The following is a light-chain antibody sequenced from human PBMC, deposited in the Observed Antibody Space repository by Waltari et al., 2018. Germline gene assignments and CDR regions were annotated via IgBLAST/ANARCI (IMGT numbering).Light chain of an antibody. V-gene: IGLV2-23*01. Sequence: QSALTQPASVSGSPGQSITISCTGTSSYVGSYNFVSWYQHHPGKAPKLMIFEGSRRPSGISNRFSDSKSGNTASLTISGLQAEDEADYYCCSYAGSRTYVFGAGTKVTVL. J-gene: IGLJ1*01. CDR2: EGS. CDR3: CSYAGSRTYV. CDR1: SSYVGSYNF.